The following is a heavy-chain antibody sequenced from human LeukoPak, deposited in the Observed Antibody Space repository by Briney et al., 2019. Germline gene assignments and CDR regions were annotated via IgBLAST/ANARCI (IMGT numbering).Heavy chain of an antibody. D-gene: IGHD3-10*01. Sequence: PSVTLSLTCNVSAGSISNYYWSWIRQPPGKGLEWIGEINHSGSTNYNPSLKSRVTISVDTSKNQFSLKLSSVTAADTAVYYCARLGAILYYGSGSQWGQGTLVTVSS. J-gene: IGHJ4*02. V-gene: IGHV4-34*01. CDR3: ARLGAILYYGSGSQ. CDR2: INHSGST. CDR1: AGSISNYY.